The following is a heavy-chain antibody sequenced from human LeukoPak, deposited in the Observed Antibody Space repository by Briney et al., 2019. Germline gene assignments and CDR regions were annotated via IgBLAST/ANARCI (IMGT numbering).Heavy chain of an antibody. D-gene: IGHD6-6*01. Sequence: GGSLRLSCAASGFTFSSYSMNWVRQAPGKGLEWVSYISSSSSTIYYADSVKGRFTISRDNAKNSLYLQMNSLRAEDTAVYYCARLVAARPYWWYYYMDVWGKGTTVTVSS. V-gene: IGHV3-48*01. CDR2: ISSSSSTI. J-gene: IGHJ6*03. CDR1: GFTFSSYS. CDR3: ARLVAARPYWWYYYMDV.